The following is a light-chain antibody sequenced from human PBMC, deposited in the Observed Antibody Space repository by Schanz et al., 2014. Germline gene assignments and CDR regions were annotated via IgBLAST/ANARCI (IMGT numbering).Light chain of an antibody. CDR3: QQYRDYPRT. V-gene: IGKV1-5*03. CDR2: KAS. J-gene: IGKJ4*01. Sequence: DIQMTQSPSTLSASVGDRVTLTCRASQSISTWLAWYQQKPGKAPNLLIYKASNLESGVPSRFSGSGSGTDFTLTIDNLQPEDFATYYCQQYRDYPRTFGGGTKVEFK. CDR1: QSISTW.